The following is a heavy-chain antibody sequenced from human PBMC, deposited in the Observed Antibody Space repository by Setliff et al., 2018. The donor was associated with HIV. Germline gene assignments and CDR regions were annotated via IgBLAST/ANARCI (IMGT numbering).Heavy chain of an antibody. CDR2: FYHSGST. V-gene: IGHV4-38-2*01. J-gene: IGHJ4*02. Sequence: SETLSLTCAVSGYSVSSGYYWGWIRQPPGKGLEWIGSFYHSGSTFYNPSLKSRVTISLDTSKNQFSLKLRSVTAADTAVYYCVSGPFRGSGYYFDYWGQGSLVTVSS. D-gene: IGHD3-10*01. CDR3: VSGPFRGSGYYFDY. CDR1: GYSVSSGYY.